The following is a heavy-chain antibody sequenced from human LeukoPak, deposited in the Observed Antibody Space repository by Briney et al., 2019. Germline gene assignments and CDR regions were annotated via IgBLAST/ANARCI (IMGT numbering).Heavy chain of an antibody. D-gene: IGHD3-3*01. Sequence: PWATVKLSCNASGYTFTSYDINWVRQATGQGLEWIGCMIPNSCNTGYAQNFQCRVIMTKNTSRSTAYMELTIMTSENTAVYLAARCRTHNTTFGVVTPYYFYMDVWGKGTTVTVSS. J-gene: IGHJ6*03. CDR2: MIPNSCNT. V-gene: IGHV1-8*01. CDR3: ARCRTHNTTFGVVTPYYFYMDV. CDR1: GYTFTSYD.